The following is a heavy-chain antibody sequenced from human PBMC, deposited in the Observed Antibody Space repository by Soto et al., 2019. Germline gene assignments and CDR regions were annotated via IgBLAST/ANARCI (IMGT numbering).Heavy chain of an antibody. D-gene: IGHD6-6*01. J-gene: IGHJ4*02. V-gene: IGHV3-30-3*01. CDR1: GFTFSSYA. CDR3: ARVPYSSSGYYFDY. Sequence: GGSLRLSCAASGFTFSSYAMHWVRQAPGKGLEWVAVISYDGSNKYYADSVKGRFTISRDNSKNTLYLQMNSLRAEDTAVYYYARVPYSSSGYYFDYWGQGTLVTVSS. CDR2: ISYDGSNK.